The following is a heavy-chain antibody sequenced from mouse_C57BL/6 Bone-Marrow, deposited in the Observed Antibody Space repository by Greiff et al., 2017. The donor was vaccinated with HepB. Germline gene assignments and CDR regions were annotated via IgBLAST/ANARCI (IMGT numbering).Heavy chain of an antibody. CDR3: ARYYGSSYGGFFDY. Sequence: VQLQQSGAELVKPGASVKLSCTASGFNIKDYYMHWVKQRTEQGLEWIGRIDPEDGETKYAPKFPGKATITADTSSHTAYLQLSSLTSEDTAVYYCARYYGSSYGGFFDYWGQGTTLTVSS. D-gene: IGHD1-1*01. CDR1: GFNIKDYY. CDR2: IDPEDGET. V-gene: IGHV14-2*01. J-gene: IGHJ2*01.